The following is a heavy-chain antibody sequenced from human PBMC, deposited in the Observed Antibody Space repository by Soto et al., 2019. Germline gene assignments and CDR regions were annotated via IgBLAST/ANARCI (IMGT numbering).Heavy chain of an antibody. CDR3: ACSTYSSRPFDY. V-gene: IGHV5-10-1*01. CDR1: GYSFTSYW. D-gene: IGHD6-13*01. J-gene: IGHJ4*02. Sequence: PGESLKISCKGSGYSFTSYWISWVRQMPGKGLEWMGRIDPSDSYTNYSPSFQGHVTISADKSISTAYLQWSSLKASDTAMYYCACSTYSSRPFDYWGQGTLVTVSS. CDR2: IDPSDSYT.